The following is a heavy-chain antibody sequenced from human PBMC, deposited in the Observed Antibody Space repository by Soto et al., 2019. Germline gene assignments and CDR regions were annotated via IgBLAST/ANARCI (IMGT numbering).Heavy chain of an antibody. CDR1: GGSTSSDNY. V-gene: IGHV4-30-4*01. CDR3: AREGGESSDGLYYFDS. D-gene: IGHD3-16*01. J-gene: IGHJ4*02. CDR2: IYYSGNT. Sequence: TLSLTCTVSGGSTSSDNYWSWIRQPPGKGLEWIGHIYYSGNTDYNPSLKSRLAISIDTSKNQFSLKLSSVTAADTAGYFCAREGGESSDGLYYFDSWGQGSLVTGSS.